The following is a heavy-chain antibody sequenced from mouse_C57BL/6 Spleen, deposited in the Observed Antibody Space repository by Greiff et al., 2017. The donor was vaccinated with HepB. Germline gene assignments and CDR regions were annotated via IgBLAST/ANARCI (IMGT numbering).Heavy chain of an antibody. J-gene: IGHJ3*01. CDR3: ARSFPIYYDYGGFAY. Sequence: VQLQQSGAELVKPGASVKISCKASGYTFTDYYINWVKPRPGQGLEWIGKIGPGSGSTYYNEKFKGKATLTADKSSSTAYMQLSSLTSEDSAVYFCARSFPIYYDYGGFAYWGQGTLVTVSA. V-gene: IGHV1-77*01. CDR2: IGPGSGST. D-gene: IGHD2-4*01. CDR1: GYTFTDYY.